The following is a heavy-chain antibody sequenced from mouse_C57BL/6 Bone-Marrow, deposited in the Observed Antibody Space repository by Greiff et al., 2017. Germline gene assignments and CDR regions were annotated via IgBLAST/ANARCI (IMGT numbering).Heavy chain of an antibody. CDR1: GYTFTSYD. D-gene: IGHD1-1*01. CDR3: AILEFDGSSGAWYFDV. CDR2: IYPRDGST. J-gene: IGHJ1*03. Sequence: QVQLQQSGPELVKPGASVKLSCKASGYTFTSYDINWVKQRPGQGLEWIGWIYPRDGSTKYNEKFKGKATLTVDTSSSTAYMELHSLTSEDSAVYFCAILEFDGSSGAWYFDVWGTGTTVTVSS. V-gene: IGHV1-85*01.